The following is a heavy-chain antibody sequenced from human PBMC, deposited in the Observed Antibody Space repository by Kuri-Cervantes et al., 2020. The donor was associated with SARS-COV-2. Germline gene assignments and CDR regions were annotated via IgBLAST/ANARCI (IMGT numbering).Heavy chain of an antibody. Sequence: GESLKISCVASGFTFSAYTLNWVRQAPGKGLEWVSSITRSSVYISYADSLKGRFTISRDNAKNSLYLQMNSLRAEDTAVYYCARSPGDSDYDPFDYWGQGTLVTVSS. CDR3: ARSPGDSDYDPFDY. V-gene: IGHV3-21*01. D-gene: IGHD4-11*01. J-gene: IGHJ4*02. CDR1: GFTFSAYT. CDR2: ITRSSVYI.